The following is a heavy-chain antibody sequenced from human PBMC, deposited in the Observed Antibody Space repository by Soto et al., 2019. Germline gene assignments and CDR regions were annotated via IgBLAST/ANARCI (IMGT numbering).Heavy chain of an antibody. CDR2: TYYRSKWYT. V-gene: IGHV6-1*01. Sequence: SQTLSLTCAISGDSVSTNTATWNWIRQSPSRGLGWLGRTYYRSKWYTHYAESVKSRITINPDTAKNQFSLQLSSVTPEDTAVYYCARYYYDSSADYTYFFDFWGQGTPVNVSS. CDR1: GDSVSTNTAT. CDR3: ARYYYDSSADYTYFFDF. D-gene: IGHD3-22*01. J-gene: IGHJ4*02.